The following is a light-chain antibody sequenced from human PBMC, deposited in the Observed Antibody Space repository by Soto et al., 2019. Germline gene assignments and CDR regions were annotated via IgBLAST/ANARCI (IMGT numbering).Light chain of an antibody. Sequence: QSVLTQPPSTSGTPGQRVTISCSGSSSNIGSESVNWYQQLPGTAPKLLIYSYNQRPSGVPDRFSGSKSGTSASLAISGLQSEDEADYICAAWDDSLRAHYVFGTGTKLTGL. CDR3: AAWDDSLRAHYV. CDR2: SYN. CDR1: SSNIGSES. J-gene: IGLJ1*01. V-gene: IGLV1-44*01.